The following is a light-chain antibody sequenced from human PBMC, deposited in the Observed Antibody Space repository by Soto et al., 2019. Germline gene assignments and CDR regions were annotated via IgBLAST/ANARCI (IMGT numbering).Light chain of an antibody. Sequence: QSVLTQPPSVSGAPGQRVTISCTGNSSNIGAGHDVHWYQQLPGTAPKLLIYGNNNRPSGVPDRFSGSKSGTSASLAITGLQAEDEADYYCQSYDSSRSLVFGGGTQLTVL. CDR2: GNN. V-gene: IGLV1-40*01. CDR1: SSNIGAGHD. J-gene: IGLJ2*01. CDR3: QSYDSSRSLV.